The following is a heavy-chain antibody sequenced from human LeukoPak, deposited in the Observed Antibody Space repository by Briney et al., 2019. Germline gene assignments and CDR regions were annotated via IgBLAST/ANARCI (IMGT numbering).Heavy chain of an antibody. CDR1: GFTFSSYE. CDR2: ISSSGSTI. Sequence: PGGSLRLSCAASGFTFSSYEMNWVRQAPGKGLEWVSYISSSGSTIYYADSVKGRFTIPRDNAKNSLYLQMNSLRAEDTAVYYCARDYSSVAFDIWGQGTMVTVSS. CDR3: ARDYSSVAFDI. J-gene: IGHJ3*02. D-gene: IGHD5-18*01. V-gene: IGHV3-48*03.